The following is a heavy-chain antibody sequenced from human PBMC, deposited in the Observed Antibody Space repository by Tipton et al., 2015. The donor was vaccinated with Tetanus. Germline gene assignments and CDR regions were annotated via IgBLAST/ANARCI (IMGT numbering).Heavy chain of an antibody. CDR3: ARLVKQWLVPEDY. CDR1: GYTFTKYG. V-gene: IGHV1-18*01. D-gene: IGHD6-19*01. CDR2: DSGYSGNT. J-gene: IGHJ4*02. Sequence: QLVQSGAEVTQPGASVKVSCKASGYTFTKYGINWVRQAPGQGLEWMGWDSGYSGNTNYAQKLQGRVTMTTDTSTNTAYMELRSLTSDDTAVYFRARLVKQWLVPEDYWGQGTLVTVSS.